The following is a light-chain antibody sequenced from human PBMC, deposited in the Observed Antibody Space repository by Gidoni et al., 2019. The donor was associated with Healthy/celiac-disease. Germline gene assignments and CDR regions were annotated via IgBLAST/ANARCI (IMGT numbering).Light chain of an antibody. CDR2: GAS. J-gene: IGKJ1*01. Sequence: EIVLTQSPGTLSLSTGERATLSCRASQSVSSSYLALYQQKPGQAPRLLIYGASSRATGIPDRFSGSGSGTDFTLTISRLEPEDFAVYYCQQYGSSPWTFGQGTKVEIK. CDR3: QQYGSSPWT. CDR1: QSVSSSY. V-gene: IGKV3-20*01.